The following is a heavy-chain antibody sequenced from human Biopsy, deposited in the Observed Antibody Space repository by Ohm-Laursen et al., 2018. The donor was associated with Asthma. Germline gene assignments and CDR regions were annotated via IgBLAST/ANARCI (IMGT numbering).Heavy chain of an antibody. V-gene: IGHV4-39*01. Sequence: TLSLTCSLSSGSGGYMRSGNYYWGWIRQPPGKGVGWIGSIYYSGTTYYNPSREIRVTVSANTSKNQFSLKPTSVTAADTAVYYCVRGSSSWHHGPFHYYYGLDVWGQGTTATVSS. CDR2: IYYSGTT. CDR1: SGSGGYMRSGNYY. CDR3: VRGSSSWHHGPFHYYYGLDV. J-gene: IGHJ6*02. D-gene: IGHD6-13*01.